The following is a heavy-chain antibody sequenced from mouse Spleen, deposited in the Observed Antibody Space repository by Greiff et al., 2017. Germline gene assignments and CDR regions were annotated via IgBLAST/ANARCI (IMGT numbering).Heavy chain of an antibody. CDR1: GYSFPDYN. CDR3: ARSNWDVGAWFAY. V-gene: IGHV1-39*01. CDR2: INPNYGTT. D-gene: IGHD4-1*01. J-gene: IGHJ3*01. Sequence: EVQLQQSGPELVTPGASVKISCKASGYSFPDYNMYWVQQSYGKSLEWIGVINPNYGTTSYTQKFKGKATLTVDQTSITTYMQLNSLTSEDSAVYYCARSNWDVGAWFAYWGQGTLVTVSA.